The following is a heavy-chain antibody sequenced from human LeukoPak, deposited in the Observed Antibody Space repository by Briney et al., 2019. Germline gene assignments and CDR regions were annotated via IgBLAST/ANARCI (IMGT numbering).Heavy chain of an antibody. V-gene: IGHV4-39*01. CDR1: GGSISSYY. CDR3: ARHLRYDILTGYMLGFDY. D-gene: IGHD3-9*01. J-gene: IGHJ4*02. Sequence: SETLSLACTVSGGSISSYYWGWIRQPPGKGLEWIGSIYYSGSTYYNPSLKSRVTISVDTSKNQFSLKLSSVTAADTAVYYCARHLRYDILTGYMLGFDYWGQGTLVTVSS. CDR2: IYYSGST.